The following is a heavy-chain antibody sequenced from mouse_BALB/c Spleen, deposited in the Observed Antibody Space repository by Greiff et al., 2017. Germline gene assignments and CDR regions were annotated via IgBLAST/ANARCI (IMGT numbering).Heavy chain of an antibody. V-gene: IGHV2-9*02. Sequence: VKLVESGPGLVAPSQSLSITCTVSGFSLTSYGVHWVRQPPGKGLEWLGVIWAGGSTHYNSALMSRLSIRKDNSKSQVFLKMNSLQTDDTAMYYGARDGAWVAYWGQGTLVTVSA. CDR2: IWAGGST. J-gene: IGHJ3*01. CDR3: ARDGAWVAY. CDR1: GFSLTSYG.